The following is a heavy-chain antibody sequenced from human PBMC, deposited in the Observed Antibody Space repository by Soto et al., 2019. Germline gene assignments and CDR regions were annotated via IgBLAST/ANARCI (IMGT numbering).Heavy chain of an antibody. CDR2: ISYDGSNK. J-gene: IGHJ4*02. CDR3: AKAPGTTTATPTDY. CDR1: GFTFSSYG. V-gene: IGHV3-30*18. D-gene: IGHD1-7*01. Sequence: QGQLVESGGGVVQPGRSLRLSCAASGFTFSSYGMHWVRQAPGKGLEWVAVISYDGSNKYYADSVKGRFTISRDNSKNTLYLQMNSLRAEDTAVYYCAKAPGTTTATPTDYWGQGTLVTVSS.